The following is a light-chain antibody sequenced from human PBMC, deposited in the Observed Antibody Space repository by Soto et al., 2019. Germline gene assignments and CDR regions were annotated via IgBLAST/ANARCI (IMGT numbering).Light chain of an antibody. J-gene: IGKJ1*01. Sequence: DTVMTQSPLSLPVTPGEPASISCRSSQSLLHSDGYNYLDWYLQKPGQSPQVLVYLGSNRASGVPDRFSGSGSGTDFTLKISRVEAEDVGVYYCMQALQTPPTFGHGTKVEIK. CDR3: MQALQTPPT. V-gene: IGKV2-28*01. CDR1: QSLLHSDGYNY. CDR2: LGS.